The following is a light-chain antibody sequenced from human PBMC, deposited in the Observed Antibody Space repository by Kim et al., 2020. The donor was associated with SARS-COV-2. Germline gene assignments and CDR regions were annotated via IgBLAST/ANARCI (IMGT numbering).Light chain of an antibody. CDR2: GNN. Sequence: QSVLTQPPSVSGAPGQRVTISCTGSSSNIGAGYDVHWYQQLPGAAPKLFIYGNNNRPSGVPDRFSGPKSGTSASLAITGLQAEDEADYYCQSYDSSLSGDVVFGGGTQLTVL. CDR1: SSNIGAGYD. V-gene: IGLV1-40*01. J-gene: IGLJ2*01. CDR3: QSYDSSLSGDVV.